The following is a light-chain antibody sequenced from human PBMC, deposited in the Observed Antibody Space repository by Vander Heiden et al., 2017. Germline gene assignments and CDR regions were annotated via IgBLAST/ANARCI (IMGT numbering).Light chain of an antibody. V-gene: IGKV4-1*01. J-gene: IGKJ1*01. Sequence: DIVMTQSPDSLAVSLGERATINCKSSQSVLYSSNNKNYLAWYQQKPGQPPKLLIYWASTRESGVPDRFSSSGSGTDFTRTISSLQAEDVAVYYCQQYYSTPWTFGQGTKVEIK. CDR1: QSVLYSSNNKNY. CDR3: QQYYSTPWT. CDR2: WAS.